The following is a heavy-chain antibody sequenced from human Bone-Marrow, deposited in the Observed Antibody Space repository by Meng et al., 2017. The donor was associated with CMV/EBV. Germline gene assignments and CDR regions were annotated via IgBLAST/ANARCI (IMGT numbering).Heavy chain of an antibody. J-gene: IGHJ4*02. CDR2: ISSSSSYI. CDR1: GFTFSSYS. CDR3: AKGIRWLQSHPFDY. V-gene: IGHV3-21*04. Sequence: GESLKISCAASGFTFSSYSMNWVRQAPGKGLEWVSSISSSSSYIYYADSVKGRFTISRDNAKNTLYLQMNSLRAEDTAVYYCAKGIRWLQSHPFDYWGQGTLVTVSS. D-gene: IGHD5-24*01.